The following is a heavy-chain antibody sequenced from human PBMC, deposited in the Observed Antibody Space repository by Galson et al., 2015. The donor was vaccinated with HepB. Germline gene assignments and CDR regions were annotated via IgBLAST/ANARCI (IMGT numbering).Heavy chain of an antibody. J-gene: IGHJ6*03. CDR3: ARGERRGDYTRVYYYYYMDV. CDR1: GFTFSSYD. Sequence: SLRLSCAASGFTFSSYDMHWVRQATGKGLEWVSAIGTAGDTYYPGSVKGRFTISRENAKNSLYLQMNSLRAGDTAVYYCARGERRGDYTRVYYYYYMDVWGKGTTVTVSS. V-gene: IGHV3-13*01. D-gene: IGHD4-11*01. CDR2: IGTAGDT.